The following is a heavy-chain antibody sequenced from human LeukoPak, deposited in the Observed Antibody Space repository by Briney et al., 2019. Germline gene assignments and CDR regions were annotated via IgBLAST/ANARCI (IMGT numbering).Heavy chain of an antibody. CDR2: IRYDGSNK. Sequence: GGSLRLSCAASGFTFSSYGMHWVLQAPGKGLEGVAFIRYDGSNKYYADSVKGRFTISREYSKTKLYLQMNSLRAEAEATAVCSRVESANSSSSYKWLDSWGQGTLVTVSS. J-gene: IGHJ5*01. D-gene: IGHD6-13*01. CDR1: GFTFSSYG. V-gene: IGHV3-30*02. CDR3: VESANSSSSYKWLDS.